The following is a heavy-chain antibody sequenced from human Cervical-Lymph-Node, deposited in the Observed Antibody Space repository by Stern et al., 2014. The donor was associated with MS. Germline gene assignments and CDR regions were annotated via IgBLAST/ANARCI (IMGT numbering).Heavy chain of an antibody. CDR2: ISYDGSNR. CDR1: GFTFDSYG. V-gene: IGHV3-30*18. D-gene: IGHD6-19*01. J-gene: IGHJ4*02. Sequence: VQLMQSGGGVVQPGRSLRLSCEASGFTFDSYGVHWVRQPPGKGLEWVAVISYDGSNRYYADSVKGRFTISRDSSKNTVHLQMNSLGADDTALYYCAKNTMGIAVAGLFDYWGQGILVTVSS. CDR3: AKNTMGIAVAGLFDY.